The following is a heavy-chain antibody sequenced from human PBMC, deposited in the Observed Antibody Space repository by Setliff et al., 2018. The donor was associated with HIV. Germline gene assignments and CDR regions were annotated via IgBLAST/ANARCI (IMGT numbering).Heavy chain of an antibody. CDR3: AKDGISGGAYPPYYFDY. CDR1: GFTFNTYA. J-gene: IGHJ4*01. V-gene: IGHV3-23*01. Sequence: GGSLRLSCAASGFTFNTYAMSWVRQAPGKGLEWVSVISGSGGSTFYADSVKGRFTISRDNSKNTLYLQMNGLRVEDTAVFYCAKDGISGGAYPPYYFDYWGHGTLVTVSS. D-gene: IGHD2-15*01. CDR2: ISGSGGST.